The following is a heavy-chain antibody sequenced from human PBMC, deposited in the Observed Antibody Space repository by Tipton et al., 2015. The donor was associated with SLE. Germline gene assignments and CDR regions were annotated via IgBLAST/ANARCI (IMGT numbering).Heavy chain of an antibody. D-gene: IGHD3-3*02. Sequence: TLSLTCTVSGGSITSGGYYWTWIRQPPGKRLEWIAYIYHSGITNYNPSLQSRVTISVDRSKNQFSLKLTSVTAADTAVYYCARGPPFMEWERNWFDPWGQGTQVTVSS. CDR2: IYHSGIT. CDR1: GGSITSGGYY. J-gene: IGHJ5*02. V-gene: IGHV4-61*08. CDR3: ARGPPFMEWERNWFDP.